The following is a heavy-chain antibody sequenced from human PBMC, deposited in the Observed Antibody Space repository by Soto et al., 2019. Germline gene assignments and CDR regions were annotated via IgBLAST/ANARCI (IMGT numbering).Heavy chain of an antibody. CDR1: GFTFSSYA. D-gene: IGHD2-2*02. J-gene: IGHJ6*02. CDR2: ISGSGGST. CDR3: ASQYCSSTSCYRDYYYGMDV. V-gene: IGHV3-23*01. Sequence: GGSLRLSCAASGFTFSSYAMSWVRQAPGKGLEWVSAISGSGGSTYYADSVKGRFTISRDNSKNTLYLQMNSLRAEDTAVYYCASQYCSSTSCYRDYYYGMDVWGQGTTVTAP.